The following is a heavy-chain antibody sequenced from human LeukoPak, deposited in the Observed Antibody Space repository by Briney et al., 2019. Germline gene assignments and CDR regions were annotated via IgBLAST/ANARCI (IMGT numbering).Heavy chain of an antibody. CDR2: IRGSGGDT. J-gene: IGHJ4*02. V-gene: IGHV3-23*01. CDR1: GFTFDDYA. CDR3: AKDSVAVLGLVNYFDF. Sequence: RPGRSLRLSCAASGFTFDDYAMHWVRQAPGKGLEWVSGIRGSGGDTYYADSVNGRFTISRDNSKNTMLLQINNLRVDDTAIYYCAKDSVAVLGLVNYFDFWGQGTLVTVSS. D-gene: IGHD6-19*01.